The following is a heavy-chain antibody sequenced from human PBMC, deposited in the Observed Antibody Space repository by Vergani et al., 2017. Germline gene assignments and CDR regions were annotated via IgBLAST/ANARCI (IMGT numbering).Heavy chain of an antibody. CDR1: GFTFSSYA. V-gene: IGHV3-23*01. D-gene: IGHD3-3*01. CDR3: AKDGEFLEWLLSTYFDY. J-gene: IGHJ4*02. Sequence: EVQLLESGGGLLQPGGSLRLSCAASGFTFSSYAMSWVRQAPGKGLEWVSAISGSGGSTYYADSLKGRFTISRDNSKNTLYLQMNSLRAEDTAVYYCAKDGEFLEWLLSTYFDYWGQGTLVTVSS. CDR2: ISGSGGST.